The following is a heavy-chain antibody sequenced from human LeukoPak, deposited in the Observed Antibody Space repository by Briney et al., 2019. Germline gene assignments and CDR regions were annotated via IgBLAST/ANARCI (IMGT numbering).Heavy chain of an antibody. CDR2: IRYDGSNK. CDR1: GFTFSSYG. CDR3: AKDFQYSSSWYRVEGYFDY. V-gene: IGHV3-30*02. Sequence: GGSLRLSCAASGFTFSSYGMHWVRQAPGKGLEWVAFIRYDGSNKYYAGSVKGRFTISRDNSKNTLYLQMNSLRPEDTAVYYCAKDFQYSSSWYRVEGYFDYWGQGTLVTVSS. J-gene: IGHJ4*02. D-gene: IGHD6-13*01.